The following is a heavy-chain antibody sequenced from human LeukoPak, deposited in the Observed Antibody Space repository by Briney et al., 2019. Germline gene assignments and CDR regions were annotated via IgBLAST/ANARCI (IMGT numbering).Heavy chain of an antibody. CDR3: ARLYCSSTSCYLADY. Sequence: ASVTVSCKASVYTFTSYGISWVRQAPGQGLEWVGWISAYNGNTNYTQKLQGRVTMTTDTSTSTAYMELRSLRSDDTAVYYCARLYCSSTSCYLADYWGQGTLVTVSS. CDR2: ISAYNGNT. D-gene: IGHD2-2*01. V-gene: IGHV1-18*01. CDR1: VYTFTSYG. J-gene: IGHJ4*02.